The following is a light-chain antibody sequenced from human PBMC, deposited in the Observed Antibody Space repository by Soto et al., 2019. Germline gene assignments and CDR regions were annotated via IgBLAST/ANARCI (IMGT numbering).Light chain of an antibody. Sequence: DIQMTQSPSSLSASVGDRVTITCRASQSINTFLNWYQQKPGRAPKLLISAASTLQSGVPSRFGGSGSGTDFTLTISSLQPEEYATYYCQQSHTTPWTFGQGTKVEV. CDR1: QSINTF. V-gene: IGKV1-39*01. J-gene: IGKJ1*01. CDR3: QQSHTTPWT. CDR2: AAS.